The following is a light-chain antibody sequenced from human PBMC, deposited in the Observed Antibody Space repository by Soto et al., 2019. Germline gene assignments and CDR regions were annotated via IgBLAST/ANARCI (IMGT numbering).Light chain of an antibody. J-gene: IGKJ2*01. CDR1: QSVSTS. CDR3: QQYNSYSPFT. Sequence: DIQMTQSPSTLSASVGDRVTITCRASQSVSTSLAWYQRKPGKAPRLLIYRASTLENGVPSRFSGSGSGTEFILSISSLRPDDFATYYCQQYNSYSPFTFGQGTKLEI. CDR2: RAS. V-gene: IGKV1-5*03.